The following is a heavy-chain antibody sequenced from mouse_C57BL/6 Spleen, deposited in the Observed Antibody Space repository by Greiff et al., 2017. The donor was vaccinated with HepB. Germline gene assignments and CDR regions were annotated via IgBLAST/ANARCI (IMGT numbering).Heavy chain of an antibody. CDR1: YTFTDYYM. CDR2: YPGSGNTY. V-gene: IGHV1-83*01. Sequence: VQLQQSGPELVKPGASVKMSCKASGYTFTDYYMHWVKQKPGKGLEWIGEIYPGSGNTYYNEKFKGKATLTADTSSSTADMQLSSLTSEDSAVYFCARESTYYFDYWGQGTTLTVSS. CDR3: RESTYYFDY. J-gene: IGHJ2*01. D-gene: IGHD5-1*01.